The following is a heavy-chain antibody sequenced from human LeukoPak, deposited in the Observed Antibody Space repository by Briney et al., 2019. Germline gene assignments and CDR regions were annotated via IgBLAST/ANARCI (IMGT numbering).Heavy chain of an antibody. CDR3: ARVDDRGHYYDSSGPRKLFDY. CDR1: GHTFTGYY. Sequence: ASVKVSCKASGHTFTGYYMHWVRQAPGQGLEWMGWINANSGDTNYAQKFQGRVTMTRDTSISTAYMELSRLRSDDTAVYYCARVDDRGHYYDSSGPRKLFDYWGQGTLVTVSS. D-gene: IGHD3-22*01. V-gene: IGHV1-2*02. J-gene: IGHJ4*02. CDR2: INANSGDT.